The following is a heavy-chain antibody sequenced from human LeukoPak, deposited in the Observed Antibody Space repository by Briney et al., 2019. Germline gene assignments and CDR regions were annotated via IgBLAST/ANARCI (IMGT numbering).Heavy chain of an antibody. CDR2: ISGSGGST. CDR1: GFTFSSYA. J-gene: IGHJ4*02. V-gene: IGHV3-23*01. D-gene: IGHD3-10*01. Sequence: PGGSLRLSCAASGFTFSSYAMSWVRQAPGKGLEWVSAISGSGGSTYYADSVKGRFTISRDNSKNTLYLQMNSLRAEDTAVYYCAKDREVLLWFGELLSYFDYWGQGTLVTVSS. CDR3: AKDREVLLWFGELLSYFDY.